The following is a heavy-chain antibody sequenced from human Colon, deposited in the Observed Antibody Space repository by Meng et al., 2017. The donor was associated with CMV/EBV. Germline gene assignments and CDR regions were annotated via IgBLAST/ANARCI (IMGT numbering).Heavy chain of an antibody. Sequence: SETLSLTCSVSGGSISSFYWSWIRQSPGKGLEWLGDIYYSGSNYNPSLKSRVNISLDTSRNRFSLSLSSVTAADTAVYYCARRSPPHNFGGKGGHYFDFWGQGTVVTVSS. CDR1: GGSISSFY. J-gene: IGHJ4*02. CDR3: ARRSPPHNFGGKGGHYFDF. V-gene: IGHV4-59*01. CDR2: IYYSGS. D-gene: IGHD4-23*01.